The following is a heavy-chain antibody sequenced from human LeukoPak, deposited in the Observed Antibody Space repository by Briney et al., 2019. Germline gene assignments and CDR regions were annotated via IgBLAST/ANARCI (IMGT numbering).Heavy chain of an antibody. CDR1: GYTLTELS. CDR3: ASARSNYDTYYYYYYMDV. CDR2: FYPEDGET. J-gene: IGHJ6*03. V-gene: IGHV1-24*01. D-gene: IGHD4-11*01. Sequence: ASVKVSCKVSGYTLTELSMHWVRQAPGKGLEWMGGFYPEDGETIYAQKFQGRVTMTEDTSTDTAYMELSSLRSEDTAVYYCASARSNYDTYYYYYYMDVWGKGTTVTVSS.